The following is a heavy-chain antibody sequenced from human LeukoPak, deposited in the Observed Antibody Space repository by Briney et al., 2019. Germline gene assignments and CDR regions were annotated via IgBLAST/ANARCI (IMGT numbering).Heavy chain of an antibody. CDR3: ARRRPRDY. CDR1: GGSISNYY. Sequence: SETLSLTCTVSGGSISNYYWSWVRQPPGKGLEWIGYIYYSGSTTYNPSLKSRVTISVDTSKNQFSLKLSSVTAADTAVYYCARRRPRDYWGQGTLVTVSS. V-gene: IGHV4-59*01. J-gene: IGHJ4*02. CDR2: IYYSGST.